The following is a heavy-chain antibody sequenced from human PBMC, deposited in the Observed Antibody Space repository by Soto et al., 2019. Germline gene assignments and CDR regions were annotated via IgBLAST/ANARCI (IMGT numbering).Heavy chain of an antibody. D-gene: IGHD1-26*01. CDR2: ISYDGSNK. J-gene: IGHJ4*02. V-gene: IGHV3-30-3*01. CDR1: GFTFSSYA. Sequence: GGSLRLSCAASGFTFSSYAMHWVRQAPGKGLEWVAVISYDGSNKYYADSVKGRFTISRDNSKNTLYLQMNSLRAEDTAVYYCAKVVYSGSYVIIYYFDYWGQGTLVTVSS. CDR3: AKVVYSGSYVIIYYFDY.